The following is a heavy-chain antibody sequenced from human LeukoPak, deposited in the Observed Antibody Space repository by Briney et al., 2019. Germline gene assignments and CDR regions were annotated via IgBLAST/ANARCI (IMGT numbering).Heavy chain of an antibody. V-gene: IGHV4-59*12. Sequence: SETLSLTCTVSGGSISSYYWSWIRQPPGKGLEWIGYIYHSGSTYYNPSLKSRVTISVDRSKNQFSLKLSSVTAADTAVYYCARADYDFWSGVTGDAFDIWGQGTMVTVSS. CDR3: ARADYDFWSGVTGDAFDI. CDR1: GGSISSYY. CDR2: IYHSGST. D-gene: IGHD3-3*01. J-gene: IGHJ3*02.